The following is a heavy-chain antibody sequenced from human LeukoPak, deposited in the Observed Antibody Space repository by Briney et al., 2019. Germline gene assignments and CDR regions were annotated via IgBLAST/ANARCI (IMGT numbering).Heavy chain of an antibody. CDR2: INPSGGST. J-gene: IGHJ4*02. CDR3: TRDLGQWLLQGIFFDY. D-gene: IGHD5-12*01. Sequence: ASVKVSCKESGYTFTSYYMHWVRQAPGQGLEWMGIINPSGGSTSYAQKFQGRVTMTRDTSTSTVYRELSSLRSDDTAVYYCTRDLGQWLLQGIFFDYWGQGTLVTVSS. CDR1: GYTFTSYY. V-gene: IGHV1-46*01.